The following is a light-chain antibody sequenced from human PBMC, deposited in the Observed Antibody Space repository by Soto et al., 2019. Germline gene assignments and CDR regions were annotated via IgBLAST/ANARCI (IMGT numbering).Light chain of an antibody. CDR3: QQYGISPPWT. Sequence: EIVLTQSPGTLSLSPGERATLSCRASQSISSTYLAWYQQKPGQAPRLLIYGASNRATGIPDRFSGSGSGTDFTLTISRLEPEDFALYSCQQYGISPPWTFGQGTKVEIK. CDR1: QSISSTY. V-gene: IGKV3-20*01. J-gene: IGKJ1*01. CDR2: GAS.